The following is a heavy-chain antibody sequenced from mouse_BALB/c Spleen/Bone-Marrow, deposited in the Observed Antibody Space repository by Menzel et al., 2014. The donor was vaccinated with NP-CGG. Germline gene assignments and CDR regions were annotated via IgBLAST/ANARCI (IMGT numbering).Heavy chain of an antibody. CDR1: GYTFTSYW. CDR2: IDPSDSYT. D-gene: IGHD3-1*01. Sequence: QVQLQQSGAELVKPGASVKLSCKASGYTFTSYWMHWVKQRPGQGLEWIEEIDPSDSYTNYNQKFKGKATLTVDKSSSTAYMQLSSLTSEDSAVYYCAAARATSYAMDYWGQGTSVTVSS. J-gene: IGHJ4*01. CDR3: AAARATSYAMDY. V-gene: IGHV1-69*02.